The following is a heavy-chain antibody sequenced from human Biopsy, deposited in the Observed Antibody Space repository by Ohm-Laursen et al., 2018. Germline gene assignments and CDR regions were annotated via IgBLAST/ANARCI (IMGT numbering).Heavy chain of an antibody. J-gene: IGHJ4*02. CDR2: INPDNGGT. Sequence: ASVKVSCKASGYTFTGYYLHWVRQASGQGLGWMGWINPDNGGTIHAQKFQGRVTVTRDTSISTAYVEVTSLRSDDTAVYYCARDPLNGHKHFDYWGQGSLVTVSS. CDR1: GYTFTGYY. D-gene: IGHD2-8*01. CDR3: ARDPLNGHKHFDY. V-gene: IGHV1-2*02.